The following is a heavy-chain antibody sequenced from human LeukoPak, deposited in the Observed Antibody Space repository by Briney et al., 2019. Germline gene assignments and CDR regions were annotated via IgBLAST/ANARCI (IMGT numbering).Heavy chain of an antibody. CDR1: GDSISSDY. Sequence: SETLSLTCAVSGDSISSDYWSWVRQPPGKGLEWIGEINHSGSTNYNPSLKSRVTISINTSKNQFSLKLSSVTAADTAVYYCARTPMVRGVPKFDPWGQGTLVTVSS. J-gene: IGHJ5*02. CDR2: INHSGST. D-gene: IGHD3-10*01. CDR3: ARTPMVRGVPKFDP. V-gene: IGHV4-34*01.